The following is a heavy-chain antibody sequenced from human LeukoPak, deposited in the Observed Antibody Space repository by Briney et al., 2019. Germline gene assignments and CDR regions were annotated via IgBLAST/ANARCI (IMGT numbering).Heavy chain of an antibody. CDR1: GGSFRGYY. CDR3: ARGVDRGTSNGVCYTGCYWFDP. V-gene: IGHV4-34*01. CDR2: INHSGST. J-gene: IGHJ5*02. Sequence: PSETLSLTCAVYGGSFRGYYWSWIRQPPGKGLEWIGEINHSGSTNYNPSLKSRVTISVDTSKNQFSLKLSSVTAADTAVYYCARGVDRGTSNGVCYTGCYWFDPWGQGTLVTVSS. D-gene: IGHD2-8*01.